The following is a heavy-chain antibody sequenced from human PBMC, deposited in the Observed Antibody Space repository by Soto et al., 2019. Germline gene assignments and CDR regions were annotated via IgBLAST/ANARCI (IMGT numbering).Heavy chain of an antibody. Sequence: GGSMRLSCAAAGFTFNNYAMNWVRQTPGKGLEWVATISATGGSTYYADSVKGRFTISRDNSKNTLYLQMNSLRAEDTAVYYCAKATFHIAAAAPYYGMDVWGQGTTVTVSS. CDR1: GFTFNNYA. CDR3: AKATFHIAAAAPYYGMDV. V-gene: IGHV3-23*01. J-gene: IGHJ6*02. CDR2: ISATGGST. D-gene: IGHD6-13*01.